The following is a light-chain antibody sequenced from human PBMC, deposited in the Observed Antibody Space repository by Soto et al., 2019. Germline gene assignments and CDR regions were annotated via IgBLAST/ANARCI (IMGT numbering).Light chain of an antibody. CDR2: DVS. V-gene: IGLV2-14*01. Sequence: QSVLTQPASVSGSPGQSITISCTGTSSGVGGYNYVSWYQQHPGKAPKFMIYDVSNRPSGVSNRFSGSKSGNTASLTISGLQAEDEADYYCSSYTSSSSLYVFGTGTKVTVL. J-gene: IGLJ1*01. CDR1: SSGVGGYNY. CDR3: SSYTSSSSLYV.